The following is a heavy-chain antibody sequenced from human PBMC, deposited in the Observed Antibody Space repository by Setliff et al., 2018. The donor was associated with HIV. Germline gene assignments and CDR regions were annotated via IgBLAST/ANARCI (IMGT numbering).Heavy chain of an antibody. CDR3: ARYKCINFACVGFDI. CDR2: IYNSGYT. CDR1: GAPISSYY. Sequence: SETLSLTCKVSGAPISSYYWNWIRQPPGKGLEWIGYIYNSGYTNYKPSLKSRLTMSVDTSKNQVSLKLTSVTAADTAVYYCARYKCINFACVGFDIWGQGTVVT. V-gene: IGHV4-59*01. D-gene: IGHD3-9*01. J-gene: IGHJ3*02.